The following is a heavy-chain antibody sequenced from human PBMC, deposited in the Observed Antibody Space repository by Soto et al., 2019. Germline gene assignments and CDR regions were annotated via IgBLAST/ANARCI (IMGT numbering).Heavy chain of an antibody. CDR2: IIPIFGTA. V-gene: IGHV1-69*01. D-gene: IGHD2-15*01. J-gene: IGHJ6*02. CDR1: GGTFSSYA. Sequence: QVQLVQSGAEVKKPGSSVKVSCKAPGGTFSSYAISWVRQAPGQGLEWMGGIIPIFGTANYAQKFQGRVMITADESTSTGYMVVSSLRSEDTAVYYCAGSQGGSSSLDIYYYYYYGMDVWGQGTTVTVSS. CDR3: AGSQGGSSSLDIYYYYYYGMDV.